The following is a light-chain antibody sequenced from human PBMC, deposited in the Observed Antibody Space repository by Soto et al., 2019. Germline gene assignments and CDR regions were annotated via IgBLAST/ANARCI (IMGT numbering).Light chain of an antibody. J-gene: IGKJ2*03. CDR1: QSVSSTY. CDR3: QQYGSSPRYS. Sequence: EIVLTQSPGTLSLSPGEGATLSCRASQSVSSTYLNWYQHKPGQAPRLLIYGASNRATGIPDRFSGSGSGTDFTLTISRLEPEDFAMYYCQQYGSSPRYSFSPGTKLEIK. CDR2: GAS. V-gene: IGKV3-20*01.